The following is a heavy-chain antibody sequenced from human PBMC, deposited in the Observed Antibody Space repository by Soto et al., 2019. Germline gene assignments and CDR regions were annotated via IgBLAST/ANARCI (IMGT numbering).Heavy chain of an antibody. J-gene: IGHJ4*02. CDR1: GFTFISYG. Sequence: PWGSLRLSCAASGFTFISYGMHFFRHSPFKGLEWVAVISYDGSNKYYADSVKGRFTISRDNSKNTLYLQMNSLRAEDTAVYYCAKAKLRPRGDYFDYWGQGTLVTVSS. CDR3: AKAKLRPRGDYFDY. V-gene: IGHV3-30*18. D-gene: IGHD3-10*01. CDR2: ISYDGSNK.